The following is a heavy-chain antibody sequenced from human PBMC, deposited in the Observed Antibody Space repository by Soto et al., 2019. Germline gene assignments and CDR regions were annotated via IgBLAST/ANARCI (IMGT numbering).Heavy chain of an antibody. V-gene: IGHV1-69*06. CDR3: ASERSALYFDF. D-gene: IGHD1-26*01. CDR2: IIPTFGTP. J-gene: IGHJ4*02. CDR1: GGTFSSHG. Sequence: QVQLVQSGTVVQRRGSSVKVSCQASGGTFSSHGMAWVRQAPGQGLEWMGGIIPTFGTPTYAPKFQGRVKFTADKSTNTVYMELSSLRSEDKGGYYFASERSALYFDFWCEGRLMIVSS.